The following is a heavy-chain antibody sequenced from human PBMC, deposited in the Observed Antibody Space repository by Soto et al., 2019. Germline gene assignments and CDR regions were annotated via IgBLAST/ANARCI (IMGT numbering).Heavy chain of an antibody. CDR3: ARDHSPNTVTRGLSDFDI. D-gene: IGHD4-17*01. V-gene: IGHV1-69*08. CDR2: IIPILGIA. J-gene: IGHJ3*02. CDR1: GGTFSSYT. Sequence: QVQLVQSGAEVQKPGSSVKVSCKASGGTFSSYTISWVRQAPGQGLEWLGRIIPILGIANYAQKFQRRVTITADKPTSTVDMELSRLSCEDTAVYYCARDHSPNTVTRGLSDFDIWGQGTMVTVSS.